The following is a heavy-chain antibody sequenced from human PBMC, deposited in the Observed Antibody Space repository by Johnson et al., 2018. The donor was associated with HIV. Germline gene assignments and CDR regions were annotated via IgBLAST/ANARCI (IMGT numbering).Heavy chain of an antibody. Sequence: QVQLVESGGGVVQPGGSLRLSCAASGFTFSSYGMHWVRQAPGKGLEWVAFIRYDGSNKYYADSVKGRFPISRDNSKNTLYLQMNSLRAEDTAVYYCAKGLVYADPDDAFDIWGQGTMVTVSS. CDR1: GFTFSSYG. V-gene: IGHV3-30*02. CDR2: IRYDGSNK. CDR3: AKGLVYADPDDAFDI. J-gene: IGHJ3*02. D-gene: IGHD2-8*01.